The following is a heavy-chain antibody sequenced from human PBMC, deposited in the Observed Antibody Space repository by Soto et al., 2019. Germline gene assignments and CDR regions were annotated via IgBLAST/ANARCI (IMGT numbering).Heavy chain of an antibody. CDR2: IIPIFGTA. CDR3: ARVDEVPADYGGNPRDDYYGMDV. Sequence: QVQLVQSGAEVKKPGSSVKVSCKASGGTFSSYAISWVRQAPGQGLEWMGGIIPIFGTANYAQKFQGRVTITADESTSTAYMELSSLRSEDTAVYYCARVDEVPADYGGNPRDDYYGMDVWGQGTTVTVSS. D-gene: IGHD4-17*01. J-gene: IGHJ6*02. V-gene: IGHV1-69*01. CDR1: GGTFSSYA.